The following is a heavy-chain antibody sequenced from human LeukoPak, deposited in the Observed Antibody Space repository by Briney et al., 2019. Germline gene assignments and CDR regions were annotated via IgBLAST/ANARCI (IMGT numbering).Heavy chain of an antibody. Sequence: SETLSLTCTVSGDSISSGTYSWGWIRQPPGKGLEWIGSIYYSGSTYYNPSLKSRVTISVYKSKRQLYLTLSSVTAADTAVYFCARRSTSGSYYFDCWGQGTLITVSS. D-gene: IGHD6-19*01. CDR3: ARRSTSGSYYFDC. J-gene: IGHJ4*02. V-gene: IGHV4-39*01. CDR2: IYYSGST. CDR1: GDSISSGTYS.